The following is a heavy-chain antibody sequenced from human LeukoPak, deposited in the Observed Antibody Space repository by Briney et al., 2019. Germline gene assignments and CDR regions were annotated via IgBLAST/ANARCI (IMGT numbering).Heavy chain of an antibody. Sequence: PGGSLRLSCAASGFTFSTYNMNWVRQAPGKGLEWVSFISSGSRIIYYADSVKGRFTVSRDNAKNSLYLQMNSLRDEDTAVYYCARGGHDSSGYYYISPFDYWGQGTLVTVSS. D-gene: IGHD3-22*01. CDR3: ARGGHDSSGYYYISPFDY. CDR2: ISSGSRII. CDR1: GFTFSTYN. J-gene: IGHJ4*02. V-gene: IGHV3-48*02.